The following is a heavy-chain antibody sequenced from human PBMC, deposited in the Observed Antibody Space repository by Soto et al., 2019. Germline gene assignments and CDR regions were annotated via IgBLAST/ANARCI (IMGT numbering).Heavy chain of an antibody. J-gene: IGHJ4*02. V-gene: IGHV1-18*01. CDR2: ISAYNGNT. D-gene: IGHD1-26*01. CDR1: GYTFSNYG. CDR3: ARDKVGAIDY. Sequence: ASVKVSCKASGYTFSNYGFTWVRQAPGQGLEWMGWISAYNGNTNYAQNLQGRVTMTTDTSTSTAYMELRSLRSDDTAVYYCARDKVGAIDYWGQGTLVTVSS.